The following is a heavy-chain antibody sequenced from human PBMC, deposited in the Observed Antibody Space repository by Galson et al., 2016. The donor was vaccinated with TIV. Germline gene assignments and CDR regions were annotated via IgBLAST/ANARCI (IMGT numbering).Heavy chain of an antibody. Sequence: LRLSCAASGLTVKSNYMTWVRQTPGKGLEFVSLISSGGYTFYADAAKGRFTVSRDEAKNTVFLQMNSLRPEDTAIYYCARDRRFCGNECYLYYYYGMDVWGQGTTVTVSS. V-gene: IGHV3-66*02. D-gene: IGHD2-21*01. CDR1: GLTVKSNY. CDR3: ARDRRFCGNECYLYYYYGMDV. CDR2: ISSGGYT. J-gene: IGHJ6*02.